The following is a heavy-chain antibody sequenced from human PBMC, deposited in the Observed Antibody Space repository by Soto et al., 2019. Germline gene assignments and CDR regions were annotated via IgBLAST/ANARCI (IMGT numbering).Heavy chain of an antibody. Sequence: GGSLRLSCAASGFTFSSYGMHWVRQAPGKGLEWVAVIWYDGSNKYYADSVKGRFTISRDNSKNTLYLQMNSLRAADTAVYYCARDTARAMVRIYYGMDVWGQGTTVTVSS. CDR2: IWYDGSNK. CDR1: GFTFSSYG. CDR3: ARDTARAMVRIYYGMDV. D-gene: IGHD3-10*01. J-gene: IGHJ6*02. V-gene: IGHV3-33*01.